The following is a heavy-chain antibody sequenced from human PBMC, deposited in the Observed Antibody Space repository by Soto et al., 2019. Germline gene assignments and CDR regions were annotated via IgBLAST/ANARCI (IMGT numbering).Heavy chain of an antibody. V-gene: IGHV3-15*01. J-gene: IGHJ4*02. D-gene: IGHD3-16*02. CDR1: EFTFTYAW. CDR2: IKSKTDGGTT. CDR3: TSLYYGH. Sequence: VGSLRLSCAASEFTFTYAWMSWVRQAPGKGLEWVGRIKSKTDGGTTDYAAPVKGRFTISRDESQNTLYLQMNSLKTEDTAVYYCTSLYYGHWGQGTLVTVSS.